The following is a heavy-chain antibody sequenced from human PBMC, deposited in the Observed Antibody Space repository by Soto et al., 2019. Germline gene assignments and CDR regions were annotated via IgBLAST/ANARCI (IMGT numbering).Heavy chain of an antibody. V-gene: IGHV3-11*01. J-gene: IGHJ4*02. CDR2: ISSSSTTI. Sequence: QVQLVESGGGLVKPGGSLRLSCAASGFTFSDYFMSWIRQSPGKGLEWVSSISSSSTTIYYTDSVKGRFTISRDNAKNALFLQMNSLRAEDKAVYFCARARAISSSGSTFDYWGQGTLVTVSS. CDR3: ARARAISSSGSTFDY. D-gene: IGHD5-18*01. CDR1: GFTFSDYF.